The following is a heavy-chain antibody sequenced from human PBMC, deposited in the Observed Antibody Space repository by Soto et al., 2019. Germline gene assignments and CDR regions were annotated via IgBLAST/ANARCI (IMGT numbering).Heavy chain of an antibody. D-gene: IGHD6-19*01. Sequence: PGGSLRLSCAASGFSFSNYGMNWVRQAPGKGLEWVSSISSSSSYIYYSDSVKGRFTISRDNAKNSLYLQMNSLTAEDTAVYFCASPKGLIPVAGTDYWGQGILVTVSS. CDR3: ASPKGLIPVAGTDY. CDR2: ISSSSSYI. CDR1: GFSFSNYG. V-gene: IGHV3-21*01. J-gene: IGHJ4*02.